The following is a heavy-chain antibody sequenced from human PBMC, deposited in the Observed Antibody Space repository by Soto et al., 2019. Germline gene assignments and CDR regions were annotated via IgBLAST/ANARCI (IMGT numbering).Heavy chain of an antibody. V-gene: IGHV1-18*01. Sequence: GASVKVSCKASGYTFTSYGISWARQAPGQGLEWMGWISAYNGNTNYAQKLQGRVTMTTDTSTSTAYMELRSLRSDDTAVYYCARGALRFLEWLLDAFDIWGQGTMVTVSS. CDR3: ARGALRFLEWLLDAFDI. J-gene: IGHJ3*02. CDR1: GYTFTSYG. D-gene: IGHD3-3*01. CDR2: ISAYNGNT.